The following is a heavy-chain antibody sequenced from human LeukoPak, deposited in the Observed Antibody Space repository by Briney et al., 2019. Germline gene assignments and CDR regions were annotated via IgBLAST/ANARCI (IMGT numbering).Heavy chain of an antibody. J-gene: IGHJ3*02. CDR2: INFIGNT. D-gene: IGHD2-2*01. CDR1: GGSISGYY. CDR3: SRLRGLDCSTTSCSRLNAFDI. V-gene: IGHV4-59*08. Sequence: SETLSLTCTISGGSISGYYWGWIRQPPGKGLEWIGYINFIGNTNYNPSLKSRVTISEDTSKNLFSLRLSSVTAADTAVYYCSRLRGLDCSTTSCSRLNAFDIWGLGTVVTVSS.